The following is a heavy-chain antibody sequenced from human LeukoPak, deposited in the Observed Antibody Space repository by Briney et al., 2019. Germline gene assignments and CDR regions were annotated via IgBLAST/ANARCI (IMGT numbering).Heavy chain of an antibody. V-gene: IGHV1-69*13. Sequence: SVKVSCKASGGTFSSYAISWVRQAPGQGLEWMGGIIPIFGTANYAQKFQGRVTITADESTSTAYMELRSLRSDDTAVYYCARDLWDGGFDYWGQGTLVTVSS. J-gene: IGHJ4*02. D-gene: IGHD3-16*01. CDR3: ARDLWDGGFDY. CDR1: GGTFSSYA. CDR2: IIPIFGTA.